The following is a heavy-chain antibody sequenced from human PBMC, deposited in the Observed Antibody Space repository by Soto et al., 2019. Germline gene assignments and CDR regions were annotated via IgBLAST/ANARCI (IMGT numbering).Heavy chain of an antibody. Sequence: GESLKISRKGSGYNLAGYWIAWVRQMPGKGLELMGIIYPSDSDTRYRPSFQGQVTISADKSISSAYLQWSSLRASDTAMYYCARGGVSTRTFDYWGQGTPVTVSS. J-gene: IGHJ4*02. CDR2: IYPSDSDT. CDR1: GYNLAGYW. CDR3: ARGGVSTRTFDY. V-gene: IGHV5-51*01. D-gene: IGHD3-3*01.